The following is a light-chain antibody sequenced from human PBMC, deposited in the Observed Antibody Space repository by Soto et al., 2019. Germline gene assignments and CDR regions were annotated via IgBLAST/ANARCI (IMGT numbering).Light chain of an antibody. V-gene: IGKV4-1*01. CDR3: QHYYSSEFT. CDR2: WAS. J-gene: IGKJ4*01. Sequence: DIVMTQSPDSLAVSLGESATINCKSSQSALYSSSNGTYLAWYQQKPGQPPKLLIYWASTRESGVPDRFSGSGSWKDFTLTYSSLEAEDVAVYYWQHYYSSEFTVGGGTNVEFK. CDR1: QSALYSSSNGTY.